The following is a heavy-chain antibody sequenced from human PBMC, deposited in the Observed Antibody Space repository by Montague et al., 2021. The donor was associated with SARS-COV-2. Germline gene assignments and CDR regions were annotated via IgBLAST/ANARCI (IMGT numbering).Heavy chain of an antibody. D-gene: IGHD3-22*01. J-gene: IGHJ4*02. V-gene: IGHV4-59*11. Sequence: SETLSLTCTVSGGSLNNHYWSWTRNAPGKELEWLGNIFYKGNTNYNVFLSGRVSMSLDTPQNQFSLRLTSLTAADTAVYYCARSISSSGGGDYWGQGTLVTVSS. CDR2: IFYKGNT. CDR1: GGSLNNHY. CDR3: ARSISSSGGGDY.